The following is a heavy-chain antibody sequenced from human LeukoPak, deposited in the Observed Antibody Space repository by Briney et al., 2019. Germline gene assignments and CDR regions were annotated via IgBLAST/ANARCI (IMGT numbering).Heavy chain of an antibody. V-gene: IGHV1-18*01. CDR1: GYTFTSYG. J-gene: IGHJ6*03. CDR2: ISAYNGNT. Sequence: ASMKVSCKASGYTFTSYGISWVRQAPGQGLEWMGWISAYNGNTNYSQKLQGRVTMTTGTSTSTAYMELRSLRSDDTAVYYCARAEDASYYMDVWGKGTTVTVSS. CDR3: ARAEDASYYMDV.